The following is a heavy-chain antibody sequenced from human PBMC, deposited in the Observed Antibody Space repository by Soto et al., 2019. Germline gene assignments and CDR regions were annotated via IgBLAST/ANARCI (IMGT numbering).Heavy chain of an antibody. CDR3: ARVAYCGGECYFHYFDY. CDR2: ISGSGGTT. Sequence: PGGSLRLSCAASGFTFSTYAMTWVRQAPGKGLEWVSVISGSGGTTYNADSVKGRFTISRDSSKNTLYLQMNSLRVEDTALYYCARVAYCGGECYFHYFDYWGQGTLVTVSS. D-gene: IGHD2-21*01. J-gene: IGHJ4*02. V-gene: IGHV3-23*01. CDR1: GFTFSTYA.